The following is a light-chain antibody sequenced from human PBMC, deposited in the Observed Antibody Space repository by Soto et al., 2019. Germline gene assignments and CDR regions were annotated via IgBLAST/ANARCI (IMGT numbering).Light chain of an antibody. J-gene: IGKJ4*01. CDR3: QQRSDGPST. CDR1: QSVGSY. CDR2: DAS. V-gene: IGKV3-11*01. Sequence: EIVLTQSPATLSLSPGDRATLSCRASQSVGSYLGWYQQRPGQAPRLLIYDASNRDTGIPARFSGSGSGTDFTLTISSLEPEDFAVYYCQQRSDGPSTFGGGTKVEIK.